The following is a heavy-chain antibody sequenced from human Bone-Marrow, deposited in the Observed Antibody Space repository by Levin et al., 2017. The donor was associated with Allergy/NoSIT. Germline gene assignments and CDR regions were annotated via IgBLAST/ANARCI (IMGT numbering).Heavy chain of an antibody. J-gene: IGHJ4*02. Sequence: LSLPCAATGFTFGDSYMGWIRQAPGKGLEWVSYISNTGNTIYYADSVKGLFTISRDNGKNSLYLQMNSLRADDTAVYYCAREGVYEAFDYWGQGTLVTVSS. CDR2: ISNTGNTI. D-gene: IGHD3-16*01. CDR3: AREGVYEAFDY. CDR1: GFTFGDSY. V-gene: IGHV3-11*01.